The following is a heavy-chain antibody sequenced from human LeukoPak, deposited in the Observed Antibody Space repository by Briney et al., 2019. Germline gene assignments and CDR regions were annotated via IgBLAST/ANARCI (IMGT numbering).Heavy chain of an antibody. CDR2: ISYDGSNK. D-gene: IGHD5-18*01. CDR1: GFTFSSYA. Sequence: GRSLRLSCAASGFTFSSYAMHWVRQAPGKGLEWVAVISYDGSNKYYADSVKGRFTISRDNSKNTLYLQMSSLRAEDTAVYYCAGEGYSYGYDYWGQGTLVTVSS. V-gene: IGHV3-30*04. CDR3: AGEGYSYGYDY. J-gene: IGHJ4*02.